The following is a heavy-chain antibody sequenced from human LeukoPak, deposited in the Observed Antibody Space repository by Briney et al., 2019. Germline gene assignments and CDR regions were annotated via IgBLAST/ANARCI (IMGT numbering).Heavy chain of an antibody. V-gene: IGHV3-9*01. Sequence: GGSLRLSCAASGFTFDDYAMHWVRQAPGKGLEWVSGISWNSGSIGYADSVKGRFTISGDNAKNSLYLQMNSLRAEDTALYYCAKDVIVGASYFEYWGQGTLVTVSS. CDR2: ISWNSGSI. CDR3: AKDVIVGASYFEY. CDR1: GFTFDDYA. D-gene: IGHD1-26*01. J-gene: IGHJ4*02.